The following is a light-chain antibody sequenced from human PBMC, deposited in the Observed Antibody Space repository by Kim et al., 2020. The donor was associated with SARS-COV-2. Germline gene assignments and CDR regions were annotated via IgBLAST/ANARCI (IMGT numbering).Light chain of an antibody. CDR2: WDT. CDR3: QTWDTSVV. J-gene: IGLJ3*02. CDR1: NLGHKF. Sequence: SYELTQPPSVSVSPGQTATIACSGDNLGHKFASWYQQKPGQSPVVVIYWDTRRPSGIPERFSGSKSGNTATLTIRGTQAMDEADYYCQTWDTSVVFGGGT. V-gene: IGLV3-1*01.